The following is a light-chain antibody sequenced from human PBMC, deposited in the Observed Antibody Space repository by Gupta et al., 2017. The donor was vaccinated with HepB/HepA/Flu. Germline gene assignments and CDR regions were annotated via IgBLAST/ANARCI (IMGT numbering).Light chain of an antibody. Sequence: QSVLTQPPSASGTPGQRVTISCSGSSSNIGSNTVNWYQQLPGTAPKVLIYSNNQRPSGVPDRFPGSKSGISASLAISGLQSEDEADYSCAAWDDTLNGILFGGGTKLTVL. V-gene: IGLV1-44*01. J-gene: IGLJ3*02. CDR2: SNN. CDR1: SSNIGSNT. CDR3: AAWDDTLNGIL.